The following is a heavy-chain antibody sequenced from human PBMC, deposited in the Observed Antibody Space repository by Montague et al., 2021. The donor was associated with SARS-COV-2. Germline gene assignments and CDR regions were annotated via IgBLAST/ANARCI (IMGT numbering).Heavy chain of an antibody. CDR2: ISYDGSNK. D-gene: IGHD3-10*01. V-gene: IGHV3-30-3*01. Sequence: SLRLSCAASGFTFSSYAMHWVRQAPGKGLEWVAVISYDGSNKYYADSVKGRFTISRDNSKNTLYLQMNSLRAEDTAVYYCASQLELLEHYFDYWGQGTLVTVSS. J-gene: IGHJ4*02. CDR3: ASQLELLEHYFDY. CDR1: GFTFSSYA.